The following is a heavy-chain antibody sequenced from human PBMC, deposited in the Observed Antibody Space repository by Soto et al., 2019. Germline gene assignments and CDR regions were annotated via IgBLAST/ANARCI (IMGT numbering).Heavy chain of an antibody. Sequence: PSETLSLTCTVSGGSISSYYWSWIRQPAGKGLEWIGRIYTSGSTNYNPSLKSRVTMSVDTSKNPFSLKLSSVTAADTAVYYCARDRTITIFGVDKNYYGMDVWGQGTTVTVSS. J-gene: IGHJ6*02. CDR2: IYTSGST. V-gene: IGHV4-4*07. CDR3: ARDRTITIFGVDKNYYGMDV. D-gene: IGHD3-3*01. CDR1: GGSISSYY.